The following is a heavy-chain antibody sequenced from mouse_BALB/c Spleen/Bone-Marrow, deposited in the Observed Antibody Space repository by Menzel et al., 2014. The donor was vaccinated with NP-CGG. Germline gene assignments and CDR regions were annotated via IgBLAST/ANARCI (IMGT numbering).Heavy chain of an antibody. CDR3: ARGNYEAMDY. CDR2: INPSTGNT. Sequence: VKLMESGAELAKPGASVKMSCKASGYTFTNYWMHWVKQRPGQGLEWIGYINPSTGNTEYNQKFKDKATLTADKSSNTAFMQLSSLTSEDFAVYFCARGNYEAMDYWGQGTSVTVSS. J-gene: IGHJ4*01. CDR1: GYTFTNYW. D-gene: IGHD2-1*01. V-gene: IGHV1-7*01.